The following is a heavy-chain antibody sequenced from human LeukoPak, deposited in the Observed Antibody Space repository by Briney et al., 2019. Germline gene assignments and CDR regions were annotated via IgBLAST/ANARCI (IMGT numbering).Heavy chain of an antibody. CDR2: ISYDGSNK. CDR1: GFTFSSYG. Sequence: GGSLRLSSAASGFTFSSYGMHWVRQAPGKGLEWVAVISYDGSNKYYADSVKGRFTISRDNSKNTLYLQMNSLRAEDTAVYYCAKAGLSDDGIDYWGQGTLVTVSS. CDR3: AKAGLSDDGIDY. J-gene: IGHJ4*02. V-gene: IGHV3-30*18. D-gene: IGHD1-1*01.